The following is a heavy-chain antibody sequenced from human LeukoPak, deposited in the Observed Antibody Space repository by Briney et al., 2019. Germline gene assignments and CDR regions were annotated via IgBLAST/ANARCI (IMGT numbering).Heavy chain of an antibody. CDR3: ATAPGLLWFGSDAFDI. Sequence: PGGSLRLSCAASGFTFSSYEMNWVRQAPGKGLEWVSYNSSSGSTIYYADSVKGRFTISRDNAKNSLYLQMNSLRAEDTAVYYCATAPGLLWFGSDAFDIWGQGTMVTVSS. V-gene: IGHV3-48*03. CDR1: GFTFSSYE. CDR2: NSSSGSTI. D-gene: IGHD3-10*01. J-gene: IGHJ3*02.